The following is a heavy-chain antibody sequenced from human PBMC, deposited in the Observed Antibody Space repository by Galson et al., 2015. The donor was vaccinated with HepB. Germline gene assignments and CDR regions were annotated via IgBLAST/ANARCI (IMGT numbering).Heavy chain of an antibody. CDR1: GFAFGEYV. CDR2: IRGETYDGTT. D-gene: IGHD3-10*01. V-gene: IGHV3-49*03. J-gene: IGHJ3*02. CDR3: TRDGWLHSFDI. Sequence: SLRLSCAGSGFAFGEYVVNWFRQAPMKGLEWVGLIRGETYDGTTEYAASVKGRFTISRDDSKNIAFLQMNSLKSEDTAVYYCTRDGWLHSFDIWGHGTMVTVSA.